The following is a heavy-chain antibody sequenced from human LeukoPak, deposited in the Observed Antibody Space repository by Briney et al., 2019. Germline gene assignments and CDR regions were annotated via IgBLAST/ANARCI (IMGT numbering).Heavy chain of an antibody. Sequence: PGGSLRLSCAGSGFTFVDAWMNWVRQAPGKGLEWVGRIKSKSDGGTTGYAVPVKGRFTISRDDSKKTLFLQMNSLKTEDTGMYYCTTDPFLPTDYWGQGTLVTVSS. CDR2: IKSKSDGGTT. CDR3: TTDPFLPTDY. V-gene: IGHV3-15*01. CDR1: GFTFVDAW. J-gene: IGHJ4*02.